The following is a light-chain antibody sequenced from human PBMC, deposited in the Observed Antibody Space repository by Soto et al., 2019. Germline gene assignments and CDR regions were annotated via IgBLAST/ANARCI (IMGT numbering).Light chain of an antibody. CDR1: SSDVGGYNY. J-gene: IGLJ1*01. CDR2: EVN. CDR3: SSYSSSSSYV. V-gene: IGLV2-14*01. Sequence: QSALTQPASVSGSPGQSITISCTGTSSDVGGYNYVSWYQQHAGKAPKLMIYEVNNRPSGVSNRFSGSKSGNTASLTISGLQAEVEADYYFSSYSSSSSYVFGTGTKLTVL.